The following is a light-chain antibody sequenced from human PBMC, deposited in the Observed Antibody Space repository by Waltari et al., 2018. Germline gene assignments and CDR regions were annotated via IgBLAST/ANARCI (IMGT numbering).Light chain of an antibody. CDR1: SSARNFNS. V-gene: IGLV2-8*01. CDR3: SLSGGINNFVV. CDR2: GST. Sequence: QSALTQPPSASGSPGQSVTISCTGASSARNFNSVSWYQHHPGKPPKSIIYGSTKRPSGVPDRFSGSKSGNTASLTVSGLQVEDEAHYYCSLSGGINNFVVFGGGTKLTVL. J-gene: IGLJ2*01.